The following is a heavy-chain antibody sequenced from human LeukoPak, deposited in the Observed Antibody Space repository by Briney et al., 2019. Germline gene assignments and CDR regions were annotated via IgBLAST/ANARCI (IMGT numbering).Heavy chain of an antibody. J-gene: IGHJ4*02. CDR1: GGSISSSSYY. V-gene: IGHV4-39*07. D-gene: IGHD5-24*01. CDR2: IYYSGST. CDR3: ARGARAGYNLEPFDY. Sequence: SETLSLTCTVSGGSISSSSYYWGWIRQPPGKGLEWIGSIYYSGSTKYNPSLKSRVTISVDTSKNQFSLKLSSVTAADTAVYYCARGARAGYNLEPFDYWGQGTLVTVSS.